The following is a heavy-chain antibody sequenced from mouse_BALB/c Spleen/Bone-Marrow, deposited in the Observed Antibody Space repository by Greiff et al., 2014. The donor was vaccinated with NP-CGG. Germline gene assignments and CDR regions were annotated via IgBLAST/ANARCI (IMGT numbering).Heavy chain of an antibody. D-gene: IGHD2-3*01. J-gene: IGHJ4*01. CDR2: ISHGGGTT. CDR1: GFAFSSYD. V-gene: IGHV5-12-1*01. Sequence: EVNLVESGGGLVKPGGSLKLSCAASGFAFSSYDMSWVRQTPEKRLEWVAYISHGGGTTYYSDTVKGRFTISRDNAKNTLYLQISSLKSEDTAIYYCTRHGGYYPYYYAMDYWGQGTSVTVSS. CDR3: TRHGGYYPYYYAMDY.